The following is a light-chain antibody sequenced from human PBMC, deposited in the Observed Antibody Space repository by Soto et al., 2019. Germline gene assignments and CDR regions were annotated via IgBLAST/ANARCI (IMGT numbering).Light chain of an antibody. J-gene: IGLJ2*01. V-gene: IGLV2-23*02. Sequence: QSVLTQPASVSGSPGQSITISCTGTSSDVGSYNFVSWYQQQPGKAPKLMIYEVTKRPSGVSNRFSASKSGNTASLIISGLQAEDEADYYCRSFAGDSTVIFGGGTKVTVL. CDR1: SSDVGSYNF. CDR3: RSFAGDSTVI. CDR2: EVT.